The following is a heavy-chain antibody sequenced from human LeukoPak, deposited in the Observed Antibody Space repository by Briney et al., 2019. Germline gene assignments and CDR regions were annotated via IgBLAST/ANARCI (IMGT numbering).Heavy chain of an antibody. CDR3: ASRYYDILIGPNWFDP. J-gene: IGHJ5*02. CDR1: GGTFSSYA. D-gene: IGHD3-9*01. CDR2: IIPIFGTA. Sequence: GASVKVSCKASGGTFSSYAISWVRQAPGQGLEWMGGIIPIFGTANYAQKFQGRVTITADKSTSTAYMELSSLRSEDTAVYYCASRYYDILIGPNWFDPWGQGTLVTVSS. V-gene: IGHV1-69*06.